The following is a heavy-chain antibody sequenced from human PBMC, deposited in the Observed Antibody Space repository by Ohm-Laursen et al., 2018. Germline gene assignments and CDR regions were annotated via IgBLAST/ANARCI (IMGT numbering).Heavy chain of an antibody. D-gene: IGHD2-2*02. CDR3: ASRYCSSTSCYRDYYYYGMDV. CDR1: GYTFTGYY. Sequence: ASVKVSCKASGYTFTGYYMHWVRQAPGQGLEWMGWINPNSGGTNYAQKFQGRVTMTRDTSISTAYMELSRLRSDDTAVYYCASRYCSSTSCYRDYYYYGMDVWGQGTTVTVSS. CDR2: INPNSGGT. J-gene: IGHJ6*02. V-gene: IGHV1-2*02.